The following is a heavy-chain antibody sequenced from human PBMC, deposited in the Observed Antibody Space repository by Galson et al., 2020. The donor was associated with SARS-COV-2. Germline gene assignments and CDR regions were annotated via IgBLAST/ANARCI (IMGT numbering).Heavy chain of an antibody. D-gene: IGHD2-21*01. Sequence: GGSLRLSCAASGFTFSGSTIHWVRQASGKGLEWVGRIRNKANSYATAYAASVKGRITISRDDSKNMAYLQMNSLKTEDTAVYYCTRGDCGGDCYSGYWGQGTLVTVSS. CDR2: IRNKANSYAT. J-gene: IGHJ4*02. CDR1: GFTFSGST. CDR3: TRGDCGGDCYSGY. V-gene: IGHV3-73*01.